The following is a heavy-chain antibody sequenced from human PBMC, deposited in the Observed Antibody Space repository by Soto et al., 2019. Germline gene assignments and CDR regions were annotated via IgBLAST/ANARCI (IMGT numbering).Heavy chain of an antibody. J-gene: IGHJ6*02. CDR3: ARIGRSSGYGGLYYCYYGMDV. CDR2: IYYSGST. CDR1: GGSISSYY. Sequence: SETLSLTCTVSGGSISSYYWSWIRQPPGKGLEWIGYIYYSGSTNYNPSLKSRVTISVDTSKNQFSLKLSSVTAADTAVYYCARIGRSSGYGGLYYCYYGMDVWGQGTTVTVSS. D-gene: IGHD3-10*01. V-gene: IGHV4-59*01.